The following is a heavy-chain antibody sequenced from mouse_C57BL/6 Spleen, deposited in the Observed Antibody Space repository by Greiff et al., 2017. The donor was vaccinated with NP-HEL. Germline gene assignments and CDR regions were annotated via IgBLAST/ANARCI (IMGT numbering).Heavy chain of an antibody. J-gene: IGHJ4*01. CDR1: GFSLTSYG. D-gene: IGHD4-1*01. V-gene: IGHV2-2*01. CDR3: ARRGWDDAMDY. Sequence: VKLMESGPGLVQPSQSLSITCTVSGFSLTSYGVHWVRQSPGKGLEWLGVIWSGGSTDYNAAFISRLSISKDNSKSQVFFKMNSLQADDTAIYSCARRGWDDAMDYWGQGTSVTVSS. CDR2: IWSGGST.